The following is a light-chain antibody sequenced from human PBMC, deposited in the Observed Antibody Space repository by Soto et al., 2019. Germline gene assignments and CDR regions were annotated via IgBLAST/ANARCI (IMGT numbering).Light chain of an antibody. CDR2: GAS. CDR3: QQYGSSPR. CDR1: QSVSSSY. Sequence: EIVLTQSPGTLSLSPGERATLSCRASQSVSSSYLAWYQQKPGQAPRLLIYGASSRATGIPDRFSGSGSGTDFTLTIRRLEPEDFAVYYCQQYGSSPRFGQGTKVEIK. V-gene: IGKV3-20*01. J-gene: IGKJ1*01.